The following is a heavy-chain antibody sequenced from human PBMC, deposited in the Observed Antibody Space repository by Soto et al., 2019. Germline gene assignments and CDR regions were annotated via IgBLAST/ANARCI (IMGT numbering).Heavy chain of an antibody. Sequence: PTHPLTLSCSFCGFSLTTRGVGVGWIRHPPGKALEWLAHIYWSGDEHYRPSLKSRLRITKDTSKNQVVLTMTYMDPVDTATYYCARGLAALPVFAFDICGPVTTATDSS. D-gene: IGHD6-6*01. V-gene: IGHV2-5*01. CDR1: GFSLTTRGVG. CDR2: IYWSGDE. J-gene: IGHJ3*02. CDR3: ARGLAALPVFAFDI.